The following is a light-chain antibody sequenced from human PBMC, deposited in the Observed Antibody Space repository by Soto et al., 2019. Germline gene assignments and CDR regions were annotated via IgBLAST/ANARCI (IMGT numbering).Light chain of an antibody. CDR2: DNN. CDR1: RSNIGNNY. J-gene: IGLJ3*02. V-gene: IGLV1-51*01. Sequence: QSVLTQPPSLSATPGQKVTISCSGSRSNIGNNYVSWYQQLPGAAPKLLIYDNNKRPSGIPDRFSASKSGTSATLGITGLQAGDEANYYCGTWDSSLSAGVFGGGTKLTVL. CDR3: GTWDSSLSAGV.